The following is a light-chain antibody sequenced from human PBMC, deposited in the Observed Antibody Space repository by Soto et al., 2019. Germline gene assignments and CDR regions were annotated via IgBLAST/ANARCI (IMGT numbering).Light chain of an antibody. V-gene: IGKV1-33*01. CDR2: DAS. Sequence: DIQMTQSPSSLSASVRDRVTITCQASQNINNYLNWYQQKPGRAPKLLIYDASNLEAGVPSRFRGSGSGTDFTFTISRLQPEDIATYYCQQYENRPTFGQGTRLDIK. CDR3: QQYENRPT. CDR1: QNINNY. J-gene: IGKJ5*01.